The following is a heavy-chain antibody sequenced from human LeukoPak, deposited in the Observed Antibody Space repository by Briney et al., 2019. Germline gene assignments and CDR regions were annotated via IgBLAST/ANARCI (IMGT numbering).Heavy chain of an antibody. D-gene: IGHD4/OR15-4a*01. Sequence: GEALKISCKGSGYSFTNYWICWGRQLAGKVLEWMGIIHPSDSETTYSPSFQGQVTMSADKSISTAYLQWNSLKASDTAMYYCARHVFHMVRTYHFDYWGQGTLVTVSS. J-gene: IGHJ4*02. CDR1: GYSFTNYW. CDR2: IHPSDSET. V-gene: IGHV5-51*01. CDR3: ARHVFHMVRTYHFDY.